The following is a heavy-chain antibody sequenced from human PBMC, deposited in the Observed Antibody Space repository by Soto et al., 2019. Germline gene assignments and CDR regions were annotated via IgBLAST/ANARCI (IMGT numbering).Heavy chain of an antibody. CDR2: INRGGSTT. CDR1: GFTFSTCW. D-gene: IGHD1-26*01. V-gene: IGHV3-74*03. Sequence: PGGSLRLSCAASGFTFSTCWMNWVRQAPGEGLVWVARINRGGSTTTYADSVKGRFTISRDNAKNTLYLQMNSLRAEDTAVYYCAKALIGGATRVAAGMDVWGQGTTVTVSS. J-gene: IGHJ6*02. CDR3: AKALIGGATRVAAGMDV.